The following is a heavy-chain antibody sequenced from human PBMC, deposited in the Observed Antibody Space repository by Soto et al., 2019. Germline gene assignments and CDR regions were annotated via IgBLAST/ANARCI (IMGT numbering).Heavy chain of an antibody. J-gene: IGHJ6*02. D-gene: IGHD2-2*01. CDR2: INSDGSST. CDR1: GFTFRSYW. CDR3: ASLSVVPAAYYYYGMDV. Sequence: EVQLVESGGGLVQPGGSLRLSCAASGFTFRSYWMHWVRQAPGKGLVWVSRINSDGSSTSYADSVKGRFTISRDNAKNTLYLQMNSLRAEDTAVYYCASLSVVPAAYYYYGMDVWGQGTTVTVSS. V-gene: IGHV3-74*01.